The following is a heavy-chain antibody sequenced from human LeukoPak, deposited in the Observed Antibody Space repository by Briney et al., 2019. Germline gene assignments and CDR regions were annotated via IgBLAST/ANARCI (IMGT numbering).Heavy chain of an antibody. J-gene: IGHJ4*02. CDR3: ARDQNCGGDCFPDY. V-gene: IGHV4-61*02. D-gene: IGHD2-21*02. CDR2: IYTSGST. Sequence: PSQTLSLTCTVSGGSISSGSYYWSWIRQPAGKGLEWIGRIYTSGSTNYNPSLKSRVTISVDTSKNQFSLKLSSVTAADTAVYYCARDQNCGGDCFPDYWGQGTLVTVSP. CDR1: GGSISSGSYY.